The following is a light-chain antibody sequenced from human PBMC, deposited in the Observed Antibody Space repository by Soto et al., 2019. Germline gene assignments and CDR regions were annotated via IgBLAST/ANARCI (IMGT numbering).Light chain of an antibody. V-gene: IGLV1-51*01. CDR1: SSNIGGNS. Sequence: QSGLTQPPSVSAAPGQKVTISCSGSSSNIGGNSVSWYQQLPGTTPKLLIYDDNKRPSGIPDRFSGSKSGTSATLGITGFQTGDEADYYCGSWDSSLSAYVVGTGTKV. CDR3: GSWDSSLSAYV. J-gene: IGLJ1*01. CDR2: DDN.